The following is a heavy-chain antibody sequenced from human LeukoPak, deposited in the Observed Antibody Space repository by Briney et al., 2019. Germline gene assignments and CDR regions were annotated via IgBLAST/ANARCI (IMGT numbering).Heavy chain of an antibody. CDR1: GGSFSGYY. D-gene: IGHD3-10*01. J-gene: IGHJ4*02. Sequence: SETLSLTCAVYGGSFSGYYWSWIRQPPGKGLEWIGEINHSGSTNYNPSLKSRVTISVDTSKNQFSLKLSSVTAADTAVYYCARGRITMVRGVIITFPPQIDYWGQGTLVTVSS. CDR3: ARGRITMVRGVIITFPPQIDY. V-gene: IGHV4-34*01. CDR2: INHSGST.